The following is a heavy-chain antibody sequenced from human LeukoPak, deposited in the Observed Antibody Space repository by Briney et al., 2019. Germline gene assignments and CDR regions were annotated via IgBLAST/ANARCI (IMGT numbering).Heavy chain of an antibody. Sequence: GGSLRLSCAASGFTFSSYAMHWVRQAPGKGLEWVAVISYDGGNKYYADSVKGRFTISRDNSKNTLYLQMNSLRAEDTAVYYCARDPDYYDSSGYYSPFDYWGQGTLVTVSS. CDR3: ARDPDYYDSSGYYSPFDY. CDR1: GFTFSSYA. CDR2: ISYDGGNK. D-gene: IGHD3-22*01. V-gene: IGHV3-30-3*01. J-gene: IGHJ4*02.